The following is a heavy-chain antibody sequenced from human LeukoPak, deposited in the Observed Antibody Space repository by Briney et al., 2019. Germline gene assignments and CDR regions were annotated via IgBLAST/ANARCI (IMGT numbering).Heavy chain of an antibody. Sequence: PSETLSLTCTVSGGSISSYYWSWIRHPAGKGLEWIGRIYTSGSTNYNPSLKSRVTMSVDTSKNQFSLKLSSVTAADAAVYYCARDMRIAAAGTDSSGWPFDYWGQGTLVTVSS. CDR3: ARDMRIAAAGTDSSGWPFDY. J-gene: IGHJ4*02. CDR1: GGSISSYY. D-gene: IGHD6-13*01. V-gene: IGHV4-4*07. CDR2: IYTSGST.